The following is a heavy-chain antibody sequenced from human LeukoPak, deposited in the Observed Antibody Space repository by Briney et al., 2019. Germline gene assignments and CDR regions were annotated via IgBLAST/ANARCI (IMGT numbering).Heavy chain of an antibody. CDR1: GFTFSSYG. D-gene: IGHD3-22*01. CDR3: AKDQYLHYYDSSGYYPPFDY. Sequence: GESLKISCAASGFTFSSYGMHWVRQAPGKGLEWVAVISYDGSNKYYADSVKGRFTISRDNSKNTLYLQMNSLRAEDTAVYYCAKDQYLHYYDSSGYYPPFDYWGQGTLVTVSS. J-gene: IGHJ4*02. CDR2: ISYDGSNK. V-gene: IGHV3-30*18.